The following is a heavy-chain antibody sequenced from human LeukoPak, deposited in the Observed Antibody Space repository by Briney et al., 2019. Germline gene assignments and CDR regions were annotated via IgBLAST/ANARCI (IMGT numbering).Heavy chain of an antibody. V-gene: IGHV3-23*01. CDR2: ISSSGGST. D-gene: IGHD4-23*01. Sequence: GGSLRLSCAASGFTFSTYAMSWVRQAPGKGLEWGSSISSSGGSTYYADSVKGRFTISRDNSKNTLLLDMNSLRAEDTAVYYCAKYSSTVVTHDYWGQGTLVTVSS. J-gene: IGHJ4*02. CDR1: GFTFSTYA. CDR3: AKYSSTVVTHDY.